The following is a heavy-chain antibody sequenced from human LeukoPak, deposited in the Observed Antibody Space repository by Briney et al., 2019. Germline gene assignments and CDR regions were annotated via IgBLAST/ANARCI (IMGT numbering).Heavy chain of an antibody. Sequence: SETLSLTCAVYGGSFSGYYWSWIRQPPGKGLEWIGEINHSGSTNYNPSLKSRVTISVDTSKNQFSLKLSSATAADTAVYYCARGAADYDFWSGYYTFDYWGQGTLVTVSS. J-gene: IGHJ4*02. D-gene: IGHD3-3*01. CDR2: INHSGST. V-gene: IGHV4-34*01. CDR1: GGSFSGYY. CDR3: ARGAADYDFWSGYYTFDY.